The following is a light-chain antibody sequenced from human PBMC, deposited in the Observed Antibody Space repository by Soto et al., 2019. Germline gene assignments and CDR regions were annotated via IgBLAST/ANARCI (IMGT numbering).Light chain of an antibody. Sequence: IQMTQSPSTLSASVGDRVAITCRASHRISGWLAWYQQKAGEAPTLLIYGASSLHTGVPSRFSGSGSGTEFTLTISSLQPDDVATYYCQHFNSYPWTFGQGTKVDIK. CDR3: QHFNSYPWT. CDR1: HRISGW. CDR2: GAS. V-gene: IGKV1-5*01. J-gene: IGKJ1*01.